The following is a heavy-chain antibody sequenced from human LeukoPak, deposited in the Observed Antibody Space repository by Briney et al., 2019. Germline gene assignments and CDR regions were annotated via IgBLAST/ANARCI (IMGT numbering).Heavy chain of an antibody. D-gene: IGHD1-26*01. Sequence: SETLSLTCTVSGVSISSEYWSWIRQPPGKGREWIGFIYFCESTNYNPSLESQVPMSLDTCKTQFSVMLTSVTAADSAVYYGARYVRNRGTFYLDYWGQGTLVTVSS. CDR1: GVSISSEY. V-gene: IGHV4-59*01. CDR2: IYFCEST. J-gene: IGHJ4*02. CDR3: ARYVRNRGTFYLDY.